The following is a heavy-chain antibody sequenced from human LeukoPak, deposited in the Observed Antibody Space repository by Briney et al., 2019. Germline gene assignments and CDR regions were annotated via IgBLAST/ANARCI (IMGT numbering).Heavy chain of an antibody. J-gene: IGHJ5*02. Sequence: PSETLSLTCTVSGGSISSSSYYWGWIRQPPGKGLEWIGSIYYSGSTYYNPSLKSRVTISVDTSKNQFSLNLTSVTAADTAVYYCAKRTHFFDPWGQGTLVTVSS. CDR3: AKRTHFFDP. CDR2: IYYSGST. D-gene: IGHD3-3*02. CDR1: GGSISSSSYY. V-gene: IGHV4-39*07.